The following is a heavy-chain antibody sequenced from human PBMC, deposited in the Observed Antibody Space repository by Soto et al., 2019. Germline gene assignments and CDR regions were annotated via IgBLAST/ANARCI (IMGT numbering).Heavy chain of an antibody. J-gene: IGHJ4*02. Sequence: EVQLVNSGGGLVPPWGSLRLSCAASGVTFSYYGMNWVRQAPGKGLEWVAYISGDRKTTNYADSVKGRFTIARDTARSSLYLQLNSLRDDDTAVYYCARGGDGRPDYCDQGTLVIVSS. D-gene: IGHD2-21*01. CDR2: ISGDRKTT. V-gene: IGHV3-48*02. CDR1: GVTFSYYG. CDR3: ARGGDGRPDY.